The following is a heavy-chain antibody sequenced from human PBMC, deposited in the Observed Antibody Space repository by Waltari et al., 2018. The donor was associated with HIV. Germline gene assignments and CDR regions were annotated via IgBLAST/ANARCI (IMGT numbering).Heavy chain of an antibody. CDR3: ARTYDILTGFGWFDP. Sequence: QVQLVQSGAEVKNPGASVKVSCKASGYTFTTYTIQWVRQAPGQRLEWMGWINAGNGNTKYSQNFQDRVTCTRDTSASTAYMELSSLRSEDTALYYCARTYDILTGFGWFDPWGQGTLVTVSS. CDR1: GYTFTTYT. D-gene: IGHD3-9*01. V-gene: IGHV1-3*01. J-gene: IGHJ5*02. CDR2: INAGNGNT.